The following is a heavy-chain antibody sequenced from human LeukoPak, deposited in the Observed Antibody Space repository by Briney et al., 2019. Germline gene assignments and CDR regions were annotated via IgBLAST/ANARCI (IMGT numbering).Heavy chain of an antibody. J-gene: IGHJ4*02. D-gene: IGHD6-19*01. CDR1: GFTFSNAW. Sequence: GGSLRLSCAASGFTFSNAWMSWVRQAPGKGLEWVGRIKSKTDGGTTDYAAPVKGRFTISRDDSKNTLYLQMNSLRADDTAVYYCAKEAGSSNWYIDYWGQGTLVTVSS. V-gene: IGHV3-15*01. CDR3: AKEAGSSNWYIDY. CDR2: IKSKTDGGTT.